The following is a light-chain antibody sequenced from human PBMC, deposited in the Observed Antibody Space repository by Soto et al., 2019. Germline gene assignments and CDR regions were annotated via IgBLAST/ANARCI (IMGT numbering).Light chain of an antibody. J-gene: IGKJ1*01. V-gene: IGKV3-15*01. CDR2: FAS. Sequence: VMTQSPATLSVSPGERAALSCRASQSVSTNLAWYQQKPGQPPRLLLYFASTRATAVPARFTAGGSGTEFTLTISSLQSDDLAVYYCQQYDKWPRTFGQGTKVEIK. CDR1: QSVSTN. CDR3: QQYDKWPRT.